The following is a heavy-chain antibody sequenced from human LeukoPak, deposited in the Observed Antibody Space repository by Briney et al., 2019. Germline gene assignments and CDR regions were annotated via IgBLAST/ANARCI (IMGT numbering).Heavy chain of an antibody. D-gene: IGHD6-19*01. CDR3: ARGSGWGSYYYYGMDV. J-gene: IGHJ6*02. CDR2: ISSSGSTI. V-gene: IGHV3-48*04. CDR1: GFTFSSYS. Sequence: GGSLRLSCAASGFTFSSYSMNWVRQAPGKGLEWVSYISSSGSTIYYADSVKGRFTISRDNAKNSLYLQMNSLRAEDTAVYYCARGSGWGSYYYYGMDVWGQGTTVTVSS.